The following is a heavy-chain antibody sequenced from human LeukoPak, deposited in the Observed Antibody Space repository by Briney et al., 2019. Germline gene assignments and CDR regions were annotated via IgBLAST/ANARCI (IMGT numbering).Heavy chain of an antibody. J-gene: IGHJ5*02. V-gene: IGHV3-30*02. Sequence: PGGSLRLSCAASGFTFSNYAMHWGRQAPGRGLEWVAFVRCDGNNKYYADCVKGRFTISRDNAKNSLYLQMNSLRAEDTAVYYCARDSSGYFHWFDPWGQGTLVTVSS. CDR3: ARDSSGYFHWFDP. D-gene: IGHD3-22*01. CDR2: VRCDGNNK. CDR1: GFTFSNYA.